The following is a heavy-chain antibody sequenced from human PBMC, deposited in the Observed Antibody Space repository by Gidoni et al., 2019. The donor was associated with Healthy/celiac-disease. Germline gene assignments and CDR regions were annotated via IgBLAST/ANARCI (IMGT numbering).Heavy chain of an antibody. D-gene: IGHD4-17*01. CDR3: ARGSLDDDYGDLIFNR. V-gene: IGHV4-39*07. CDR2: IYYSGST. CDR1: GGSISSSSYY. J-gene: IGHJ5*02. Sequence: QLQLQESGPGLVKPSETLSLTCTVSGGSISSSSYYWGWIRQPPGKGLEWIGSIYYSGSTYYNPSLKSRVTISVDTSKNQFSLKLSSVTAADTAVYYCARGSLDDDYGDLIFNRWGQGTLVTVSS.